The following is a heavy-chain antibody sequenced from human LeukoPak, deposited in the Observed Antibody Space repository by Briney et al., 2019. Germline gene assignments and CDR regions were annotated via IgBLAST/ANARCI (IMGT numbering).Heavy chain of an antibody. D-gene: IGHD3-16*01. Sequence: PSETLSLTCTVSDDSINNNYWSWIRQPPGKGLEWIGDINYSGSANYNPSLKSRVTISIDTSKNQFSLKRNSVPAADTAVYYCARRGLNRQNFDYWGQGTLVTVSS. CDR2: INYSGSA. CDR3: ARRGLNRQNFDY. CDR1: DDSINNNY. J-gene: IGHJ4*02. V-gene: IGHV4-59*08.